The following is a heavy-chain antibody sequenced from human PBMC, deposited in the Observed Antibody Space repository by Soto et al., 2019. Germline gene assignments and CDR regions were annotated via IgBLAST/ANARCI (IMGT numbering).Heavy chain of an antibody. V-gene: IGHV3-33*01. Sequence: QVQLVESGGGVVQPGRSLRLSCAASGFTFSSYGMHWVRQAPGKGLEWVAVIWYDGSNKYYADSVKGRFTISRDNSKNTLYLQMNSLRAEDTAVYYCARAPQKAARPSFALYWGQGTLVTVSS. CDR3: ARAPQKAARPSFALY. CDR2: IWYDGSNK. CDR1: GFTFSSYG. D-gene: IGHD6-6*01. J-gene: IGHJ4*02.